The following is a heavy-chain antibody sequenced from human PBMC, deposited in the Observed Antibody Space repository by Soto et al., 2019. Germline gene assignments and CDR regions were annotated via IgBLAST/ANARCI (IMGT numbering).Heavy chain of an antibody. Sequence: EVQLVESGGGSVQPGGSLRLSCAASGFTFSNYWMSWVRQAPGKGLEWVANIKQDGSVRYYVDSVKGRFTISRDNAKSSLYLQINSLRAEDTAVYYCARIGYRSSCFEYWGQGNLVTVSS. D-gene: IGHD6-13*01. V-gene: IGHV3-7*01. J-gene: IGHJ4*02. CDR3: ARIGYRSSCFEY. CDR1: GFTFSNYW. CDR2: IKQDGSVR.